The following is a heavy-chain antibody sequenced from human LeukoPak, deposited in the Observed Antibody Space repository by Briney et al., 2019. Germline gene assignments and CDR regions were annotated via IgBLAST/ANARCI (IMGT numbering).Heavy chain of an antibody. V-gene: IGHV3-30*03. CDR1: GFTFSSYG. D-gene: IGHD2/OR15-2a*01. J-gene: IGHJ4*02. CDR2: ISYDGSNK. Sequence: GGSLRLSCAASGFTFSSYGMHWVRQAPGKGLEWVAVISYDGSNKYYADSVKGRFTISRDKTKNTVYLQMKSLRAEDTAVYYCARDFSFDYCGQGTLVTVSS. CDR3: ARDFSFDY.